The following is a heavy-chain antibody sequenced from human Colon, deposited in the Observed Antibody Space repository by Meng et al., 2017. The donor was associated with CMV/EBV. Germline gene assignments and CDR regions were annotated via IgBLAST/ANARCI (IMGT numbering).Heavy chain of an antibody. CDR1: GGSVSSGPYY. CDR3: ATSPQPSAGSYWDYFFDH. D-gene: IGHD1-26*01. J-gene: IGHJ4*02. CDR2: INRSGGST. Sequence: ETLSLTCTVSGGSVSSGPYYWSWIRQPPGKGLEWVSGINRSGGSTFHADSVKGRFTISRDNAKNTVYLQMSSLRADDTAVYYCATSPQPSAGSYWDYFFDHWGQGTLVTVSS. V-gene: IGHV3-23*01.